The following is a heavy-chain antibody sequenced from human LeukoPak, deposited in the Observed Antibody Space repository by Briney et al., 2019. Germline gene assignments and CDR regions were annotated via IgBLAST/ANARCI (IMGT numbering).Heavy chain of an antibody. CDR3: ARAPPKVGADSYYYMDV. J-gene: IGHJ6*03. V-gene: IGHV5-51*01. CDR2: IYPGDSDT. Sequence: GESLKISCKGSGYSFTSYWIGGVRQMPGKGLEWMGIIYPGDSDTRYSPSFQGQVTISADKSISTAYLQWSSLKASDTAMYYCARAPPKVGADSYYYMDVWGKGTTVTVSS. D-gene: IGHD1-26*01. CDR1: GYSFTSYW.